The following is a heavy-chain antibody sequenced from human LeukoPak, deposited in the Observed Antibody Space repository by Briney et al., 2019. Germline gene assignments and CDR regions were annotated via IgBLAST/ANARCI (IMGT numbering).Heavy chain of an antibody. CDR3: ARDGYYYDSSGYIG. Sequence: ASVKVSCKASGYTFTSYGISWVRQAPGQGLEWMGWINPNSGGTNYAQKFQGRVTMTRDTSISTAYMELRSLRSDDTAVYYCARDGYYYDSSGYIGWGQGTLVTVSS. CDR1: GYTFTSYG. D-gene: IGHD3-22*01. J-gene: IGHJ4*02. CDR2: INPNSGGT. V-gene: IGHV1-2*02.